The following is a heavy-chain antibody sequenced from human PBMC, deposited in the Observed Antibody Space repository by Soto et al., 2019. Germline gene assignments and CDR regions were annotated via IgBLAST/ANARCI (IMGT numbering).Heavy chain of an antibody. Sequence: PSETLSLTCTVSGGSISSYYWSWIRQPPGKGLEWIGYIYYSGSTNYNPSLKSRVTISVDTSKNQFSLKLSSVTAADTAVYYCARVGPLYSYTFDYWGQGTLVTVYS. CDR2: IYYSGST. V-gene: IGHV4-59*01. D-gene: IGHD5-18*01. J-gene: IGHJ4*02. CDR1: GGSISSYY. CDR3: ARVGPLYSYTFDY.